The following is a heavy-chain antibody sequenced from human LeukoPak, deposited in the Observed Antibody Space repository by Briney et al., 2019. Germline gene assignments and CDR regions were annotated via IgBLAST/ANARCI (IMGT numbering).Heavy chain of an antibody. Sequence: EPGPALVKPTQTLTLTCTFSGFSLSTSGMRASWIRQPPGKALEWLARIDWDDDKFYSTSLKTRLTISKDTSKNQVVLTMTNMDPVDTATYYCARQYSSSSNFDYWGQGTLVTVSS. V-gene: IGHV2-70*04. CDR1: GFSLSTSGMR. J-gene: IGHJ4*02. CDR2: IDWDDDK. D-gene: IGHD6-6*01. CDR3: ARQYSSSSNFDY.